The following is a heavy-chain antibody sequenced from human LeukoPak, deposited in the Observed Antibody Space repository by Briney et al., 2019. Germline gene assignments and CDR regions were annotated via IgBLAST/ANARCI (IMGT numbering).Heavy chain of an antibody. D-gene: IGHD3-9*01. CDR1: GYTFTSYA. Sequence: ASVKVSCKASGYTFTSYAMNWVRQAPGQGLEWMGWINTNTGNPTYAQGFTGRFVFSLDTSVSTAYLQISSLKAEDTAVYYCARDQRYYDISPLDDWGQGTLVTVSS. CDR3: ARDQRYYDISPLDD. J-gene: IGHJ4*02. V-gene: IGHV7-4-1*02. CDR2: INTNTGNP.